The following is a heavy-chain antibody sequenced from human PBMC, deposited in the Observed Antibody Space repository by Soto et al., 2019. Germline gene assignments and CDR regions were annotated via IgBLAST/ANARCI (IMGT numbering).Heavy chain of an antibody. V-gene: IGHV1-69*13. CDR3: ARDGVMSVVRGVIGGDYYYGMDV. Sequence: GASVKVSCKASGGTFSSYAISWVRQAPGQGLEWMGGIIPIFGTANYAQKFQGRVTITADESTSTAYMELSSLRSEDTAVYYCARDGVMSVVRGVIGGDYYYGMDVWGQGTTVTVSS. D-gene: IGHD3-10*01. J-gene: IGHJ6*02. CDR2: IIPIFGTA. CDR1: GGTFSSYA.